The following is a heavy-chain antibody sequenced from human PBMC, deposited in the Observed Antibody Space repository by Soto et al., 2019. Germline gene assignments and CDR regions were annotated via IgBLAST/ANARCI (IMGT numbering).Heavy chain of an antibody. CDR3: AKERNFWSGTAGFDS. V-gene: IGHV3-23*01. CDR2: ISGSGGST. Sequence: PGGSLRLSCVGSGFTFSMFAMIWVRQAPGKGLEWISSISGSGGSTYYADSVKGRFTVSRDNSKTTVFLQMNSLRTEDTAVYFCAKERNFWSGTAGFDSWGQGSPVTVSS. CDR1: GFTFSMFA. D-gene: IGHD3-3*01. J-gene: IGHJ5*01.